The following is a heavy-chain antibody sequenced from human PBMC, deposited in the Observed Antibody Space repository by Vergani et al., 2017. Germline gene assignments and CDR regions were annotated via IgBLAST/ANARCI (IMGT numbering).Heavy chain of an antibody. CDR1: GYTFTGYY. CDR2: INPSGGST. V-gene: IGHV1-46*01. D-gene: IGHD2-2*01. J-gene: IGHJ4*02. Sequence: QVQLVQSGAEVKKPGASVKVSCKASGYTFTGYYMHWVRQAPGQGLEWMGIINPSGGSTSYAQKFQGRVTMTRDTSTSTVYMELSSLRSEDTAVYYCAADLDCSSSSCYPFNFDYWGQGTLVTVSS. CDR3: AADLDCSSSSCYPFNFDY.